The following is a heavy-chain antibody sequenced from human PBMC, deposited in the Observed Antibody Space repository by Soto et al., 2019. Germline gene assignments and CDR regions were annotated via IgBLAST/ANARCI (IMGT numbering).Heavy chain of an antibody. CDR3: ATMGTPATGLYFCDY. Sequence: QVQLQESGPGLVKPSQTLSLTCTVSGGSISSGNYYWRWIRQPPGKGLEWIGFISYSGSTYYSTSLKSRVTISVDTSKSQFSLNLSFVTAADTAVYYCATMGTPATGLYFCDYWGQGSLVTVSS. CDR1: GGSISSGNYY. J-gene: IGHJ4*02. D-gene: IGHD2-15*01. CDR2: ISYSGST. V-gene: IGHV4-30-4*01.